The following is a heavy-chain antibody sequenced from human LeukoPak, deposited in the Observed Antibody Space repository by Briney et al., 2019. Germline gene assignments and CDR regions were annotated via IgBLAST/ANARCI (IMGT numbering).Heavy chain of an antibody. V-gene: IGHV4-39*01. CDR1: GASISNSAYH. D-gene: IGHD2-15*01. CDR2: INYGGGT. J-gene: IGHJ4*02. CDR3: ARLWSTDCSGGTCPHQPNY. Sequence: SETLSLTCTVSGASISNSAYHWGWIHQPPGKGLEWIGSINYGGGTHYNPSLKSRVTISADKSKNQSSLKLSSVTAADTAVYYCARLWSTDCSGGTCPHQPNYWGQGTLVTVSS.